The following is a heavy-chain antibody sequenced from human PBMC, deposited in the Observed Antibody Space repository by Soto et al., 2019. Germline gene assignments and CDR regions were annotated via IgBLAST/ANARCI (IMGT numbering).Heavy chain of an antibody. J-gene: IGHJ5*02. V-gene: IGHV1-18*01. CDR2: INTYNGNK. CDR1: GYTFTNYG. D-gene: IGHD3-10*01. Sequence: GASVKVSWKASGYTFTNYGISSGRQAPGQRFEWMGWINTYNGNKNHAQKLQGRVTMTTDTSTGTAYMELRSLRPDDTAVYYCARGVGSGTYYNQYNWFDPWGQGTLVTVSS. CDR3: ARGVGSGTYYNQYNWFDP.